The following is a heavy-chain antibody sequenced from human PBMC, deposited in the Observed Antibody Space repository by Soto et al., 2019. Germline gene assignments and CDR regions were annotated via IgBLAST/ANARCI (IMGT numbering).Heavy chain of an antibody. CDR1: GFTFSRHS. Sequence: GGSLRLSCAASGFTFSRHSLNWVRQAPGKGLEWVSRISSDGSSTTYADSVKGRFTISRDNAENSLHLQMNSLRAEDTAVYYCARVRYCSDNSCYSWFDYWGQGTLVTVSS. D-gene: IGHD2-15*01. J-gene: IGHJ4*02. CDR2: ISSDGSST. CDR3: ARVRYCSDNSCYSWFDY. V-gene: IGHV3-74*01.